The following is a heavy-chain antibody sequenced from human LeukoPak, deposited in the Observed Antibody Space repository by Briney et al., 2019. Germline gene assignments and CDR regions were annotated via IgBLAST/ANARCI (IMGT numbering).Heavy chain of an antibody. CDR3: ARFRYGFGHEYFQH. V-gene: IGHV4-34*01. CDR2: INHSGST. CDR1: GGSFSGYY. Sequence: SETLSLTCAVYGGSFSGYYWSWIRQPPGKGLEWIGEINHSGSTNYNPSLKSRVTISVDTSKNQFSLKLSSVTAADTAVYYCARFRYGFGHEYFQHWGQGTLVTVSS. D-gene: IGHD3-16*01. J-gene: IGHJ1*01.